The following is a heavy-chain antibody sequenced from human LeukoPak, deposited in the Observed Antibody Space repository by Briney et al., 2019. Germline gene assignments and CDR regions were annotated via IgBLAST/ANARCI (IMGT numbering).Heavy chain of an antibody. CDR1: GFTFSSYG. CDR2: IRYDGSNK. CDR3: AKDEAQVLRWGQEVRAKGAFDI. Sequence: GGSLRLSCAASGFTFSSYGMRWVRQAPGKGLEWVAYIRYDGSNKYYADSVKGRFTISRDNSKNTLYMQMYSLRAEDTAVYYCAKDEAQVLRWGQEVRAKGAFDIWGQGTMVTVSS. J-gene: IGHJ3*02. D-gene: IGHD5-24*01. V-gene: IGHV3-30*02.